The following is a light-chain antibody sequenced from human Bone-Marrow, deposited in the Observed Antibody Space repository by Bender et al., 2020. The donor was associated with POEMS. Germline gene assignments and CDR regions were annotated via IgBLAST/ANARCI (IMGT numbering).Light chain of an antibody. V-gene: IGLV2-14*03. CDR2: DVS. Sequence: QSALTQPASVSGSPGQSITISCTGTSSDVGSNNFVSWYQHHPGKAPKLMIYDVSYRPSGVSNRFSGSKSGNTASLTISGLQAEDEADYYCSSSTASSTLFGTGTKVTVL. CDR1: SSDVGSNNF. CDR3: SSSTASSTL. J-gene: IGLJ1*01.